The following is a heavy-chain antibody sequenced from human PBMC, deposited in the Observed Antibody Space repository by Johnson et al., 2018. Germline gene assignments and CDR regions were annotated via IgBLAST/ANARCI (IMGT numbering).Heavy chain of an antibody. J-gene: IGHJ3*02. V-gene: IGHV3-74*02. Sequence: VQLVQSGGGLVQFGGSLRLSCAASEFTFSSYWMHWVRQAPGKGLVWVSRLNSDGSTTSYADSVKGRFSISRDNAKNTLYLQMNSLRAEDTAVYYCTRASTPSAFDIWGQGTMVTVSS. CDR1: EFTFSSYW. CDR3: TRASTPSAFDI. CDR2: LNSDGSTT.